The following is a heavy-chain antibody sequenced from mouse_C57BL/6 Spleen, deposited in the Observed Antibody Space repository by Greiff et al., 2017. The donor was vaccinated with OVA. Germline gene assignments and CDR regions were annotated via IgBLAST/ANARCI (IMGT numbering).Heavy chain of an antibody. CDR2: ISSGSSTI. CDR3: AREDTTVVANWYFDV. CDR1: GFTFSDYG. D-gene: IGHD1-1*01. J-gene: IGHJ1*03. V-gene: IGHV5-17*01. Sequence: EVKVVESGGGLVKPGGSLKLSCAASGFTFSDYGMHWVRQAPEKGLEWVAYISSGSSTIYYADTVKGRFTISRDNAKNTLFLQMTSLRSEDTAMYYCAREDTTVVANWYFDVWGTGTTVTVSS.